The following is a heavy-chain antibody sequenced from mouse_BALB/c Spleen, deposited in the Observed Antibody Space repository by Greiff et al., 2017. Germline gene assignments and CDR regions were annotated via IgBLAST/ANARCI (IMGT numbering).Heavy chain of an antibody. D-gene: IGHD1-1*01. V-gene: IGHV1S137*01. Sequence: VMLVESGAELVRPGVSVKISCKGSGYTFTDYAMHWVKQSHAKSLEWIGVISTYYGDASYNQKFKGKATMTVDKSSSTAYMELARLTSEDSAIYYCARSGVVGGFAYWGQGTLVTVSA. CDR2: ISTYYGDA. CDR3: ARSGVVGGFAY. J-gene: IGHJ3*01. CDR1: GYTFTDYA.